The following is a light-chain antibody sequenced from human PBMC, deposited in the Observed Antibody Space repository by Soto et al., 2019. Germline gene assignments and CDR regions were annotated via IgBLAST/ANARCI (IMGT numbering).Light chain of an antibody. CDR3: QQYNNWPPKQYT. CDR1: QSVSSN. J-gene: IGKJ2*01. V-gene: IGKV3-15*01. Sequence: EIVMTQSPATLSVSPGERATLSCRASQSVSSNLAWYQHKPGQAPRLLIYGASTRATGIPARFSASGSGTGCSLTISSLESEDFALYYCQQYNNWPPKQYTFGQGTKLEIK. CDR2: GAS.